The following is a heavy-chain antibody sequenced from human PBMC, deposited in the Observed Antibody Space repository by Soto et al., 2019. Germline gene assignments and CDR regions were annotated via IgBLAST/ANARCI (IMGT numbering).Heavy chain of an antibody. CDR3: AKGADFWSGYIYYYYYGMDV. CDR1: GFTFSGYG. Sequence: GGSLRLSCAASGFTFSGYGMHWVRQAPGKGLEWVAVISYDGSNKYYADSVKGRFTISRDNSKNTLYLQMNSLRAEDTAVYYCAKGADFWSGYIYYYYYGMDVWGQGTTVTVSS. J-gene: IGHJ6*02. CDR2: ISYDGSNK. D-gene: IGHD3-3*01. V-gene: IGHV3-30*18.